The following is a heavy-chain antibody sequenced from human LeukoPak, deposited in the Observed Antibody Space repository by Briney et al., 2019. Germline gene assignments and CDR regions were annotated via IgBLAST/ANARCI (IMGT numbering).Heavy chain of an antibody. V-gene: IGHV4-61*08. CDR1: GGSISSGGYY. Sequence: SETLSLTCTVSGGSISSGGYYWSWIRQPPGKGLEWIGYIYYSGSTNYNPSLKSRVTISVDTSKNQFSLKLSSVTAADTAVYYCARVVGALGYMDVWGKGTTVTVSS. CDR2: IYYSGST. CDR3: ARVVGALGYMDV. D-gene: IGHD1-26*01. J-gene: IGHJ6*03.